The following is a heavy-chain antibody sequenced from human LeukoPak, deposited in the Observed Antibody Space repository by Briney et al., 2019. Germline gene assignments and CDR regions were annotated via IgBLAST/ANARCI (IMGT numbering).Heavy chain of an antibody. D-gene: IGHD3-10*01. J-gene: IGHJ4*02. Sequence: PGGSLRLSCAASGLTFSSYAMMWLRQAPGKGLEWVSAIIGNGGWALYADSVKGRFTISRDSSKNTLYLQMDSLRPDDTAMYYCVRDGDTALRGVNFDYWGQGTLVTVSS. CDR3: VRDGDTALRGVNFDY. CDR2: IIGNGGWA. V-gene: IGHV3-23*01. CDR1: GLTFSSYA.